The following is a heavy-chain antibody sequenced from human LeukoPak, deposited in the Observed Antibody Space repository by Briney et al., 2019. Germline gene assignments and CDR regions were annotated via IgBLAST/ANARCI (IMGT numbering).Heavy chain of an antibody. CDR3: AREGGYDILTGYYYYYYYMDV. V-gene: IGHV3-21*01. J-gene: IGHJ6*03. Sequence: GGSLRLSCAASGFTFSSYSMNWVRQAPGKGREWVSSISSSSSYIYYADSVKGRFTISRDNAKNSLYLQMNSLRAEDTAVYYCAREGGYDILTGYYYYYYYMDVWGKGTTVTVSS. CDR1: GFTFSSYS. D-gene: IGHD3-9*01. CDR2: ISSSSSYI.